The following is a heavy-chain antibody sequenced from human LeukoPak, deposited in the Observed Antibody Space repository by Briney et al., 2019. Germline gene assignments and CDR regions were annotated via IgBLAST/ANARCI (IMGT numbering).Heavy chain of an antibody. J-gene: IGHJ4*02. CDR3: AREVGISNPFDY. D-gene: IGHD2-15*01. Sequence: SGGSLRLSCAASGFTFSSYSMNWVRQAPGKGLEWVSSISSSSSYIYYADSVKGRFTISRDNAKNSLYLQMNSLRAEDTAVYYCAREVGISNPFDYWGQGTLVTVSS. CDR1: GFTFSSYS. V-gene: IGHV3-21*01. CDR2: ISSSSSYI.